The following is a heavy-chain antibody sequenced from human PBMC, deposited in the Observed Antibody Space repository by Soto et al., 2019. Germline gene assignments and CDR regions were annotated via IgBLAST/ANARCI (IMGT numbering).Heavy chain of an antibody. CDR2: IYYSGST. Sequence: QVQLQESGPGLVKPSETLSLTCTVSGGSISSYYWSWIRQPPGKGLEWIGYIYYSGSTNYNPSLESRVTISVDPSKNQFSLKLRSVTAADTAVYYCAKSQLRFSWFDPWGQGTLVTVSS. V-gene: IGHV4-59*08. J-gene: IGHJ5*02. D-gene: IGHD5-12*01. CDR3: AKSQLRFSWFDP. CDR1: GGSISSYY.